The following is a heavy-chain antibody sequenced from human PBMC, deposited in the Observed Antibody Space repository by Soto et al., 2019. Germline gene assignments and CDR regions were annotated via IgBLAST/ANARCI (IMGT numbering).Heavy chain of an antibody. CDR3: AKNWDTTFSSSSH. D-gene: IGHD6-6*01. CDR2: ISGSAGST. J-gene: IGHJ4*02. CDR1: GFTFTTYA. Sequence: EVQLLESWGGLVQPGGSLRLSCAASGFTFTTYAMSWVRQAPGKGLEWVSAISGSAGSTYYVDSVKGRFTISRDNSKNTLYLQMNSLRAEDTAVYYCAKNWDTTFSSSSHWGQGTLVSVSS. V-gene: IGHV3-23*01.